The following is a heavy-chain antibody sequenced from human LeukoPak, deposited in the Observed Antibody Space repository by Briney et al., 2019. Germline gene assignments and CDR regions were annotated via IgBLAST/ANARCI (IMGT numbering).Heavy chain of an antibody. V-gene: IGHV3-11*06. J-gene: IGHJ4*02. D-gene: IGHD6-13*01. CDR1: AFTFGDYY. CDR3: AREGGSSCFDY. CDR2: ISGSSIDR. Sequence: GGSLRLSCGASAFTFGDYYMSWIRQAPGKGLEWVSHISGSSIDRKYADSVKGRFTVSRDNAKNLLYLQMNSLRAEDTAVYYCAREGGSSCFDYWGQGTLVTVSS.